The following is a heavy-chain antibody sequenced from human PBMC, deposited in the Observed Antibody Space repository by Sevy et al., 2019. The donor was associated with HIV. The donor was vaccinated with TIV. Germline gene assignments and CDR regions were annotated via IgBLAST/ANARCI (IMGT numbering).Heavy chain of an antibody. J-gene: IGHJ4*02. D-gene: IGHD3-3*01. CDR2: ISSNGLST. Sequence: GGSLRLSCAVSGFRFDYYAMTWVRQAPGKGLEWVSTISSNGLSTYYTDSVEGRFTIFRDNFKNTLYLQMNRLRVEDTAVYFCAKDVPRDFWSAYSPGYFDYWGQGSLVTVSS. CDR1: GFRFDYYA. V-gene: IGHV3-23*01. CDR3: AKDVPRDFWSAYSPGYFDY.